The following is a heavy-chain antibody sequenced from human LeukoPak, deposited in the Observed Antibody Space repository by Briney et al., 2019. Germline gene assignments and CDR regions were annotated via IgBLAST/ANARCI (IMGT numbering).Heavy chain of an antibody. CDR1: GFTVSSNY. Sequence: GGSLRLSCAASGFTVSSNYMSWVRQAPGKGLEWVSAISGSGGSTYYADSVKGRFTISRDNSKNTLYLQMNSLRAEDTAVYYCANGHDSSGYQGIFDYWGQGTLVTVSS. CDR3: ANGHDSSGYQGIFDY. D-gene: IGHD3-22*01. V-gene: IGHV3-23*01. J-gene: IGHJ4*02. CDR2: ISGSGGST.